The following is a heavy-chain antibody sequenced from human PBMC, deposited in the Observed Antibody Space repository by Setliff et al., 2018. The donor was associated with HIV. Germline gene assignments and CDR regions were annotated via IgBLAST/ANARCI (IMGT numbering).Heavy chain of an antibody. Sequence: SETLSLTCVVSTYSISSGFYWAWIRQPPGKGLEWIGSIYHSGSTYYNPSLKSRVTISIDTSKNQFSLRLTSVTAADTAVYYCARLLPGDYYGSGSYFDYWGQGTLVTVS. CDR2: IYHSGST. V-gene: IGHV4-38-2*01. D-gene: IGHD3-10*01. CDR1: TYSISSGFY. J-gene: IGHJ4*02. CDR3: ARLLPGDYYGSGSYFDY.